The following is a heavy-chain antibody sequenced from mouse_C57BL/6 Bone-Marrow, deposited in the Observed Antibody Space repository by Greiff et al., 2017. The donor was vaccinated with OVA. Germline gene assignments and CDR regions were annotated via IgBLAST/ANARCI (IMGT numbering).Heavy chain of an antibody. Sequence: VQGVESGAELVRPGASVTLSCKASGYTFTDYEMHWVKQTPVHGLEWIGAFDPETGGTAYNQKFKGKAILTADKSSSTAYMELRSLTSDDSAVYYCTRGYSNYYAMDYWGQGTSVTVSS. V-gene: IGHV1-15*01. CDR3: TRGYSNYYAMDY. CDR1: GYTFTDYE. D-gene: IGHD2-5*01. CDR2: FDPETGGT. J-gene: IGHJ4*01.